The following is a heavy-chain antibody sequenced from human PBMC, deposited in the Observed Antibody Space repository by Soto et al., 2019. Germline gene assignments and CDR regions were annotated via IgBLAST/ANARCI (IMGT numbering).Heavy chain of an antibody. CDR3: AGAHGNYETFDQ. D-gene: IGHD1-7*01. Sequence: QVQLVQSGPEVKKPGALVKVSCKASGDISPRYGISWVRQAPGQALEWLGWINCYNVVTNYEQSIQGRVTLTTDSSTSTAYMEVRSLRFDDTAVYYCAGAHGNYETFDQWGQGTLVTGSS. CDR2: INCYNVVT. J-gene: IGHJ4*02. CDR1: GDISPRYG. V-gene: IGHV1-18*01.